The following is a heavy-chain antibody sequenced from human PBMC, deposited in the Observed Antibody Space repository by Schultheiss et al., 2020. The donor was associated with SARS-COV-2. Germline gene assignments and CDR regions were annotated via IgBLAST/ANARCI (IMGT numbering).Heavy chain of an antibody. CDR3: ARGGRLRYCSSTSCYGYYMDV. D-gene: IGHD2-2*01. CDR1: GFTFSSYS. CDR2: ISYDGSNK. Sequence: GGSLRLSCAASGFTFSSYSMNWVRQAPGKGLEWVAVISYDGSNKYYADSVKGRFTISRHNSKNTLYLQMNSLRAEDTAVYYCARGGRLRYCSSTSCYGYYMDVWGKGTTVTVSS. V-gene: IGHV3-30*03. J-gene: IGHJ6*03.